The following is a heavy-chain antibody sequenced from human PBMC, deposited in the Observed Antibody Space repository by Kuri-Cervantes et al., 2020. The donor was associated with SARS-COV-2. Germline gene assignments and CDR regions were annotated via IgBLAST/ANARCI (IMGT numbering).Heavy chain of an antibody. V-gene: IGHV1-2*02. CDR1: GYTFTGYY. CDR3: ARASSIVVVPAAPFDY. CDR2: INPNSGGT. J-gene: IGHJ4*02. Sequence: ASVKVSCKASGYTFTGYYMHWVQQAPGQGLEWMGWINPNSGGTSYAQKFQGRATMTRDTSISTAYMELSRLRSDDTAVYYCARASSIVVVPAAPFDYWGQGTLVTVSS. D-gene: IGHD2-2*01.